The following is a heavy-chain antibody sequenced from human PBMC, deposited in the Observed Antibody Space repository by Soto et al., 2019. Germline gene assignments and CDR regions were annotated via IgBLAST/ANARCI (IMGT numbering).Heavy chain of an antibody. CDR3: VRDRHAYFDPPASDY. J-gene: IGHJ4*02. CDR2: ITTFNGNT. V-gene: IGHV1-18*01. D-gene: IGHD3-9*01. Sequence: QVQLMQSGPEVKKPGASMRVSCKTSGYSFTNFGISWVRQAPGQGLEWMGWITTFNGNTNYAQRFQGRMTVTSETSTRTVYMELTSLTSDDTAVYYCVRDRHAYFDPPASDYWGQGTLVTVSS. CDR1: GYSFTNFG.